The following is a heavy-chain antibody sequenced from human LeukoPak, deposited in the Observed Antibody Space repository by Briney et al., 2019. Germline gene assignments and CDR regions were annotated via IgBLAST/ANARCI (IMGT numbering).Heavy chain of an antibody. J-gene: IGHJ4*02. CDR1: GGSISSSSYY. D-gene: IGHD3-16*01. Sequence: SETLSLTCTVSGGSISSSSYYWGWIRQPPGKGLEWIGSIYYSGSTYYNPSLKSRVTISVDTSKNQFSLKLSSVTAADTAVYYCARDQWGTYSYWGQGTLVTVSS. CDR2: IYYSGST. CDR3: ARDQWGTYSY. V-gene: IGHV4-39*07.